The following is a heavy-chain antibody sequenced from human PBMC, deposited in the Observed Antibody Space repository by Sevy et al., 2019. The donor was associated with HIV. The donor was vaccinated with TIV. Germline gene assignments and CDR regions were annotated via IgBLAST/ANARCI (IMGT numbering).Heavy chain of an antibody. CDR1: GFTFSNAW. CDR3: TTEYPSGPFDF. Sequence: GGSLRLSCTASGFTFSNAWMSWVRQVPGKGLEWIGRIKNRSDGGTRDYGAPAKGRFTISRDDSKNTLFLHMNSLRTDDTALYYCTTEYPSGPFDFWGQGALVTVSS. J-gene: IGHJ4*02. CDR2: IKNRSDGGTR. V-gene: IGHV3-15*01.